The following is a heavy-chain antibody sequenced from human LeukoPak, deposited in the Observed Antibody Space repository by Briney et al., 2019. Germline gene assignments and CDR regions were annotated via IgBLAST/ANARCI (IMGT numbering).Heavy chain of an antibody. D-gene: IGHD5-24*01. CDR2: IYTSGST. CDR1: GGSISSGSYY. V-gene: IGHV4-61*02. CDR3: ARDRDGYNFRFDY. Sequence: SETLSLTCTVSGGSISSGSYYWSWIRQPAGEGLEWIGRIYTSGSTNYNPSLKSRVTISLDTSKNQFSLRLNSVTAADTAVYYCARDRDGYNFRFDYWGQGTLVTVSS. J-gene: IGHJ4*02.